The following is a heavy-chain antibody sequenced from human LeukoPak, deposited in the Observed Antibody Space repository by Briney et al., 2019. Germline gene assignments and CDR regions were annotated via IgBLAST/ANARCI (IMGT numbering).Heavy chain of an antibody. Sequence: GGSLRLSCAASGFTVSSNYMSWVRQAPGKGLEWVSVIYSGGSTYYADSVKGRFTISRDNSKNTLYLQMNSLRAEDTAVYYCARDREDYGDPNAFDIWGQGTMVTVSS. CDR3: ARDREDYGDPNAFDI. CDR2: IYSGGST. D-gene: IGHD4-17*01. CDR1: GFTVSSNY. V-gene: IGHV3-53*01. J-gene: IGHJ3*02.